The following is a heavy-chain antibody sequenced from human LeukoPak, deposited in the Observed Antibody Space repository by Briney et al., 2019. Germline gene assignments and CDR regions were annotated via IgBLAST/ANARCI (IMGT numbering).Heavy chain of an antibody. V-gene: IGHV1-2*02. CDR2: INPNSGGT. CDR3: ARDHYDSSGYYSPHFDY. Sequence: ASVKVSCKASGYTFTGYYMHWVRQAPGQGLEWMGWINPNSGGTNYAQEFQGRVTMTRDTSISTAYMELSRLRSDDTAVYYCARDHYDSSGYYSPHFDYWGQGTLVTVSS. J-gene: IGHJ4*02. CDR1: GYTFTGYY. D-gene: IGHD3-22*01.